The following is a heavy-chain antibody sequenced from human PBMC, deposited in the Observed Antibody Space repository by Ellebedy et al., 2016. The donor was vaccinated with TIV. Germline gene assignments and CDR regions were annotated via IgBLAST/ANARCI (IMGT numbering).Heavy chain of an antibody. Sequence: GGSLRLSCAASGFSFSSYAMTWVRQAPGKGLEWVSSIDHGGGNTYYADSVEGRFTISRDNSKSVMYLQMNSLRAEDTAVYYCAREMVAPGPYDYYYGMDVWGQGTTVTVSS. V-gene: IGHV3-23*01. J-gene: IGHJ6*02. CDR2: IDHGGGNT. CDR3: AREMVAPGPYDYYYGMDV. CDR1: GFSFSSYA. D-gene: IGHD2-15*01.